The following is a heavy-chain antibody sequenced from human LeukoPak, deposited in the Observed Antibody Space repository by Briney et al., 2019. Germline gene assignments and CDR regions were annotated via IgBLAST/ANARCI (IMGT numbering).Heavy chain of an antibody. CDR3: AGGYSSSWYRFDP. V-gene: IGHV3-23*01. Sequence: GGTLRLSCAASGFAFSNYGINWVRQAPGKGLEWVSAISGSGGSTYYADSVKGRFTISRDNSKNTLYLQRNSLRAADTAVYYCAGGYSSSWYRFDPWGQGTLVTVSS. CDR1: GFAFSNYG. D-gene: IGHD6-13*01. CDR2: ISGSGGST. J-gene: IGHJ5*02.